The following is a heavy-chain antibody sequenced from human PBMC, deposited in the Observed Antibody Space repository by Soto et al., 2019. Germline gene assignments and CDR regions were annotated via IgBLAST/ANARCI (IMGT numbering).Heavy chain of an antibody. Sequence: ASVKVSCKASGFTFTSSAVQWVRQARGQRLEWIGWIVVGSGNTNYAQKFQERVTITRDMSTSTAYMELSSLRSEDTAVYYCAADDDYYDSSGYYLNKFDPWGQGTLVTVSS. CDR1: GFTFTSSA. CDR2: IVVGSGNT. V-gene: IGHV1-58*01. CDR3: AADDDYYDSSGYYLNKFDP. D-gene: IGHD3-22*01. J-gene: IGHJ5*02.